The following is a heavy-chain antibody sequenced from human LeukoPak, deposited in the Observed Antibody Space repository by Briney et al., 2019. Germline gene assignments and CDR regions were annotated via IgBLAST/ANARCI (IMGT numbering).Heavy chain of an antibody. CDR2: IYYSGST. CDR3: ARDRYSSSWFDY. D-gene: IGHD6-13*01. V-gene: IGHV4-59*01. Sequence: KPSETLSLTCTVSGGSISSYYWSWIRQPPGKGLEWIGYIYYSGSTNYNPSLKSRVTISVDTSKNQFSLKLSSVTTADTAVYYCARDRYSSSWFDYWGQGTLVTVSS. CDR1: GGSISSYY. J-gene: IGHJ4*02.